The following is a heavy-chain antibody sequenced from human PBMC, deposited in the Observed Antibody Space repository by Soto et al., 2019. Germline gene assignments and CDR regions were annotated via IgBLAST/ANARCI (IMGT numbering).Heavy chain of an antibody. CDR3: VSPYNFYFMDV. CDR2: VSHRGST. CDR1: GGSISSSSFY. Sequence: QLQLQESGPGLVKPSETLSLTCTVSGGSISSSSFYWGWVRQPPGKGLEGIGSVSHRGSTYYNPSLTSRVTISVDTSKTHFSLKLNSVTAADTAVYYCVSPYNFYFMDVWGKGTPVTVSS. V-gene: IGHV4-39*02. J-gene: IGHJ6*03. D-gene: IGHD3-16*01.